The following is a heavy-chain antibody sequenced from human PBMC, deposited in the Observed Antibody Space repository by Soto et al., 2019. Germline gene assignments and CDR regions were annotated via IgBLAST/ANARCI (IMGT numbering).Heavy chain of an antibody. CDR1: GGSISSGDYY. J-gene: IGHJ6*02. CDR2: INYSGST. CDR3: ARFGYYGSRRYLYYYGMDV. Sequence: SSETLSLTCTVSGGSISSGDYYWSWIRQPPGKGLEWIGYINYSGSTNYNPSLKSRVTISVDTSKNQFSLKLSSVTAADTAVYYCARFGYYGSRRYLYYYGMDVWGQGTTVTVSS. V-gene: IGHV4-30-4*01. D-gene: IGHD3-10*01.